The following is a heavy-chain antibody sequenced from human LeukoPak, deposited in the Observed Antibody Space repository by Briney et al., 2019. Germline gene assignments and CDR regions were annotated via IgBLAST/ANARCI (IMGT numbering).Heavy chain of an antibody. D-gene: IGHD5-12*01. CDR3: ARHLYSGYDRVFDY. CDR2: VYYNGIT. Sequence: SETLSLTCTVSGGSISGYYWIWIRQPPEKGLEWIGYVYYNGITNYNPSLKSRVTISVDTSKSQFSLKLSSATAADTAVYFCARHLYSGYDRVFDYWGQGSLVTVSS. V-gene: IGHV4-59*08. J-gene: IGHJ4*02. CDR1: GGSISGYY.